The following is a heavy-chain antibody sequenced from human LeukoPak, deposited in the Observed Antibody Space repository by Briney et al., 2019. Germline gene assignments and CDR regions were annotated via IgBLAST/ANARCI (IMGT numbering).Heavy chain of an antibody. V-gene: IGHV4-34*01. D-gene: IGHD2-15*01. CDR2: INHSGST. CDR1: GGSFSGYY. J-gene: IGHJ4*02. CDR3: ARGWLCSGDRCPTGLYYFAY. Sequence: SESLSLTCAVYGGSFSGYYWTWIRRPPGKGLEWIGEINHSGSTNYNPSLKSRVTMSVDTSKNQFSLKLSSVTAADTAMYYCARGWLCSGDRCPTGLYYFAYWGQGTLVTVSS.